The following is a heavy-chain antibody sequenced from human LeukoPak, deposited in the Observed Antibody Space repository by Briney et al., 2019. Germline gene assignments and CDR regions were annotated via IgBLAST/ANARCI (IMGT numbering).Heavy chain of an antibody. CDR3: ARSRDSSGYYYRWFDP. J-gene: IGHJ5*02. Sequence: ASVKVSCKASGYTFTNYGISWVRQAPGQGLECMGWISGYNGNTNYAQKVQGRVTMTTDTSTSTAYMELSSLRSEDTAVYYCARSRDSSGYYYRWFDPWGQGTLVTVSS. CDR1: GYTFTNYG. CDR2: ISGYNGNT. V-gene: IGHV1-18*01. D-gene: IGHD3-22*01.